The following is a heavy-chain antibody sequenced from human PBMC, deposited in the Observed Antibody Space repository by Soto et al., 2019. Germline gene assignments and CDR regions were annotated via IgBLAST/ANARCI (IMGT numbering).Heavy chain of an antibody. J-gene: IGHJ6*02. V-gene: IGHV4-31*03. Sequence: SETLSLTCTVSGGSIISGGYYWSWIRQHPGKGLEWIGYIYYSGSTYYNPSLKSRVTISVDTSKNQFSLKLSSVTAADTAVYYCGRRFLEWCPARGMDVWGQGTKVTVSS. D-gene: IGHD3-3*01. CDR3: GRRFLEWCPARGMDV. CDR2: IYYSGST. CDR1: GGSIISGGYY.